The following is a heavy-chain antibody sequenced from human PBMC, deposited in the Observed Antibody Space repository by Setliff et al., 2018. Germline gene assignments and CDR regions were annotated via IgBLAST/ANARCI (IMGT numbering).Heavy chain of an antibody. CDR2: IGTYDANT. CDR1: GYTFKNYG. D-gene: IGHD5-18*01. Sequence: GASVKVSCKASGYTFKNYGVSWVRQAPGQGLEWMGWIGTYDANTIYSQKFQGRVTMTRDTSTSTVYMELSSLRSEDTAVYYCARAPLESGYNYGQGHYFDYWGQGTLVTVSS. CDR3: ARAPLESGYNYGQGHYFDY. J-gene: IGHJ4*02. V-gene: IGHV1-18*01.